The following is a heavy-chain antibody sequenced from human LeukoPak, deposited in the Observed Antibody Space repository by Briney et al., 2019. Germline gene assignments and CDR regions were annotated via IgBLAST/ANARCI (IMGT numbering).Heavy chain of an antibody. V-gene: IGHV3-23*01. CDR2: ITGSADIT. CDR1: GFTFSNYG. CDR3: ARAPPSSGPEYFQH. J-gene: IGHJ1*01. D-gene: IGHD3-22*01. Sequence: GGSLRLSCAASGFTFSNYGMNWVRQAPGKGLEWVSGITGSADITYYADSVKGRFTISRDNSKNTLYLQINSLRAEDTAVYFCARAPPSSGPEYFQHWGQGTLVTVSS.